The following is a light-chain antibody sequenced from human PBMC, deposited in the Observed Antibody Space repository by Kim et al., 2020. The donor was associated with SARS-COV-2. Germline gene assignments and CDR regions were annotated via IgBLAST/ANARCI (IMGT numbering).Light chain of an antibody. CDR1: QLGNKY. CDR3: QAWHVNMMI. J-gene: IGLJ2*01. Sequence: VSPGQTATITCSGDQLGNKYAYGYQQKPGQSPVLVIYHDDKRPSEIPDRFSGSNSGNTATLTISGTQAMDEAEYYCQAWHVNMMIFGGGTKVTVL. V-gene: IGLV3-1*01. CDR2: HDD.